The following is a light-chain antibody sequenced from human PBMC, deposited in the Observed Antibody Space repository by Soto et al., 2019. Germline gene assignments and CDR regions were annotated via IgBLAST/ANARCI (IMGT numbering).Light chain of an antibody. CDR2: EAS. CDR1: QTSSTY. V-gene: IGKV1-39*01. Sequence: DVQMTQSPSSLSASVGDSLTLTCRASQTSSTYINWYQQKSGSAPRLLIYEASGLQSGDPSRFSGSGYAKHFVLTIRNFQPEDSATYFCQKTYTNPQTFGQGTKVDIK. CDR3: QKTYTNPQT. J-gene: IGKJ1*01.